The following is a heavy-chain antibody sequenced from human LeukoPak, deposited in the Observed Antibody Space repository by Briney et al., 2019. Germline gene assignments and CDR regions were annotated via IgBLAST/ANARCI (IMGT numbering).Heavy chain of an antibody. CDR1: GFTFSGSA. D-gene: IGHD6-13*01. CDR3: AKCSSSWSSPYFDY. J-gene: IGHJ4*02. CDR2: IRSKANSYAT. Sequence: GGSLKLSCAASGFTFSGSAMHWVRQASGKGLEWVGRIRSKANSYATAYAASVKGRFTISRDDSKNTAYLQMNSLRAEDTAVYYCAKCSSSWSSPYFDYWGQGTLVTVSS. V-gene: IGHV3-73*01.